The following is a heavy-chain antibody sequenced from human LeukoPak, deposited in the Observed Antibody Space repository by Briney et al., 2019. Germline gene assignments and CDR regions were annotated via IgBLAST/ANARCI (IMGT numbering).Heavy chain of an antibody. J-gene: IGHJ5*02. Sequence: SETLSLTCVVSGASISRHYWSWIRQPPGEGLEWIGYISASGRTNYNPALKSRVTISGDTSNNQFSLRLTSVTAADTAVYYCARHRENSYESSHMGSDPWGPGTLVTVSS. V-gene: IGHV4-4*09. CDR2: ISASGRT. D-gene: IGHD3-22*01. CDR3: ARHRENSYESSHMGSDP. CDR1: GASISRHY.